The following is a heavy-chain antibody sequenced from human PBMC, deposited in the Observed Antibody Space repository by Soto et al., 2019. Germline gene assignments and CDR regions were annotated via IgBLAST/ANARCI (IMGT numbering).Heavy chain of an antibody. J-gene: IGHJ3*02. CDR2: INHSGST. Sequence: QVQLQQWGAGLLKPSETLSLTCAVYGGSFSGYYWSWIRQPPGQGLEWIGEINHSGSTNYNPSLKSRVTIAVDTSKNQFSLKLSSVTAADTAVYYCARVRVVVVAATGAFDIWGQGTMVTVSS. V-gene: IGHV4-34*01. CDR1: GGSFSGYY. D-gene: IGHD2-15*01. CDR3: ARVRVVVVAATGAFDI.